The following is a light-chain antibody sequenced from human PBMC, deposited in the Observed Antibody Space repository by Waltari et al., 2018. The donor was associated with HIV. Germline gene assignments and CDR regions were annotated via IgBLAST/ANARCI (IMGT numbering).Light chain of an antibody. CDR1: QGISSY. Sequence: IRMTQSPSSFSASTGDRVTITCRASQGISSYLAWYQQKPGKAPKLLIYAASTLQSGVPSRFSGSGSGTDFTLTISCLQSEDFATYYCQQYYSYPRTFGQGTKVEIK. CDR3: QQYYSYPRT. J-gene: IGKJ1*01. V-gene: IGKV1-8*01. CDR2: AAS.